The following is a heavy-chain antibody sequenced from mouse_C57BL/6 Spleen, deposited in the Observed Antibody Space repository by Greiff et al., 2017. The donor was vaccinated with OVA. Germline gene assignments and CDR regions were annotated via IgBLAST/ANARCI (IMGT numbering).Heavy chain of an antibody. CDR3: ARAGNWDWDY. V-gene: IGHV1-26*01. D-gene: IGHD4-1*01. J-gene: IGHJ2*01. CDR1: GYTFTDYY. CDR2: INPNNGGT. Sequence: VQLQQSGPELVKPGASVKISCKASGYTFTDYYMNWVKQSHGKSLEWIGDINPNNGGTSYNQKFKGKATLTVDKSSSTAYMELRSLTSEDSAVYYCARAGNWDWDYWGQGTTLTVSS.